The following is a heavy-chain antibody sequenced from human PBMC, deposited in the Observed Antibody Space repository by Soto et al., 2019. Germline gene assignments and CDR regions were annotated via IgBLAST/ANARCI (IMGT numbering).Heavy chain of an antibody. CDR2: INYNGVGT. D-gene: IGHD3-10*01. CDR3: AASESYHMAAY. V-gene: IGHV3-23*01. CDR1: GFTFSYSP. J-gene: IGHJ4*02. Sequence: SGSLARSYTGAGFTFSYSPMSWVLQAPGKGLEWVSSINYNGVGTYYADSVKGRFTISRDNSKHTLFLLMNSLRADDAAVYYCAASESYHMAAYWGQGTLVTVSS.